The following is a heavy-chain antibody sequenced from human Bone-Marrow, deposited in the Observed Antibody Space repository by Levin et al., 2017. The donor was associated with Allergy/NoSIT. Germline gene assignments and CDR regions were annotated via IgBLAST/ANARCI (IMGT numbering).Heavy chain of an antibody. J-gene: IGHJ5*02. CDR1: GFTFNNYW. V-gene: IGHV1-46*02. CDR3: VRGRPPGLVVPGTGYWFFDP. D-gene: IGHD6-19*01. CDR2: INPSGGST. Sequence: GESLKISCAASGFTFNNYWMHWVRQAPGQGLEWMGIINPSGGSTTYAQKFLGRVTMTSDTSTSTVYMELNSLRSEDTAIYYCVRGRPPGLVVPGTGYWFFDPWGSGTLVSVSS.